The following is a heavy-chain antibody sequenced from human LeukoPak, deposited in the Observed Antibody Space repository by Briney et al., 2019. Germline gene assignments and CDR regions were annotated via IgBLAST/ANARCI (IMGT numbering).Heavy chain of an antibody. Sequence: GGSLRLSCAASGFTFNNYEMNWVRQAPGKGLEWLTHISTGDNTKDYADSVKCRFAICRDNAEDSLFLQMSILRAEDTDVYFCVREAVFLRLLLYSYDDFDLWGQGTMVTVSS. J-gene: IGHJ3*01. CDR2: ISTGDNTK. CDR3: VREAVFLRLLLYSYDDFDL. V-gene: IGHV3-48*03. CDR1: GFTFNNYE. D-gene: IGHD5-12*01.